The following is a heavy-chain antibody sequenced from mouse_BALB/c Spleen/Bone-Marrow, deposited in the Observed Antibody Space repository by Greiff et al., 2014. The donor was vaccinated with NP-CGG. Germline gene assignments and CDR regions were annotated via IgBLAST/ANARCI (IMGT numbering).Heavy chain of an antibody. D-gene: IGHD2-10*02. CDR2: ISNGGGST. CDR3: ERRVWSRGGDY. V-gene: IGHV5-12-2*01. J-gene: IGHJ4*01. Sequence: EVQVVESGGGLVQPGGSPKLSCAASGFTFSSYTMSWVRQTPEKRLEWVAYISNGGGSTYYPDTVKGRFTISRDNAKNTLYLQMSSLKSEDKAMYYCERRVWSRGGDYWGQGTSVTVSS. CDR1: GFTFSSYT.